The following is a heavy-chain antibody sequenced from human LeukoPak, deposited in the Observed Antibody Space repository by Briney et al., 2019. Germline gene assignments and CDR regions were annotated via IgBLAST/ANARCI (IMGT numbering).Heavy chain of an antibody. CDR2: IWSDGSSK. J-gene: IGHJ4*02. CDR1: GFTFSSYG. CDR3: ARVPRGYYIIQFDY. V-gene: IGHV3-33*01. D-gene: IGHD3-3*01. Sequence: GGSLILSCAASGFTFSSYGMHWVRQAPGKGLEWVAVIWSDGSSKHYADSVKGRFTISRDNSKNTLYLQMNSLRAEDTAVYYCARVPRGYYIIQFDYWGQGTLVTVSS.